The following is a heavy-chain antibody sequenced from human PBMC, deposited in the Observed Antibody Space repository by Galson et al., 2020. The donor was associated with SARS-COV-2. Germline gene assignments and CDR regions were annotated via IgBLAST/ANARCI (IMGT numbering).Heavy chain of an antibody. CDR3: ATPIVGGTFDY. CDR1: GYTFTSYD. CDR2: MNTNSGNT. D-gene: IGHD1-26*01. Sequence: ASLKVSCKASGYTFTSYDINWVRQATGQGLEWMGWMNTNSGNTGYAQKFQGRVTMTSNTSISTAYLELSSLRSEDTAIYYCATPIVGGTFDYWGQGTLVTVSS. J-gene: IGHJ4*02. V-gene: IGHV1-8*01.